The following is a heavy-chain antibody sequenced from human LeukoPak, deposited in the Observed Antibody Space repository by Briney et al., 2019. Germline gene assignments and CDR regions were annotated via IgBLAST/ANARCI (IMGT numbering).Heavy chain of an antibody. CDR2: ISSNGAKT. Sequence: GGSLRLSCSVSGFTFSAYAMHWVRQAPGRGLQYVSSISSNGAKTYYADSVKGRFTISRDNSKNTLYLQMSSLRLEDTAVYYCVKDRWVDYWGQGTLVTVSS. V-gene: IGHV3-64D*09. D-gene: IGHD5-24*01. CDR3: VKDRWVDY. CDR1: GFTFSAYA. J-gene: IGHJ4*02.